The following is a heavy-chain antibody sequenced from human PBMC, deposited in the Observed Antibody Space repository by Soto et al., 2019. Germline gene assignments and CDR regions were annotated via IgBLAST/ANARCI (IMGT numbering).Heavy chain of an antibody. J-gene: IGHJ5*02. CDR2: IYPGDSDT. CDR1: GYSFTSYW. V-gene: IGHV5-51*01. D-gene: IGHD3-3*01. CDR3: ARLGPNYDFWSGQGWFDP. Sequence: EVQLVQSGAEVKKPGESLKISCKGSGYSFTSYWIGWVRQMPGKGLEWMGIIYPGDSDTRYSPSFQGQVTISADKSISTAYLQWSSLKASDTAMYYCARLGPNYDFWSGQGWFDPWGQGTLVTVSS.